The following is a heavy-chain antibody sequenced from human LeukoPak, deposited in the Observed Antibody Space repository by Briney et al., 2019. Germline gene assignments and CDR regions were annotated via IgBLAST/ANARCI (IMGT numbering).Heavy chain of an antibody. V-gene: IGHV1-2*02. D-gene: IGHD6-6*01. J-gene: IGHJ6*03. CDR2: INPNSGGT. CDR1: GYTFTGYY. CDR3: ARDREYSSSSYYYYYYMDV. Sequence: ASVKVSCKASGYTFTGYYMHWVRQAPGQGLEWMGWINPNSGGTNYAQEFQGRVTMTRDTSISTAYMELSRLRSDDTAVYYCARDREYSSSSYYYYYYMDVWGKGTTVTVSS.